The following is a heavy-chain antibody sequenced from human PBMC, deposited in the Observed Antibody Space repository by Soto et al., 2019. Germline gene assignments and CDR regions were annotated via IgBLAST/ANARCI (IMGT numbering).Heavy chain of an antibody. J-gene: IGHJ6*03. CDR3: ARGSLLWFGELPNYYMDV. CDR2: INHSGST. CDR1: GGSFSGYY. D-gene: IGHD3-10*01. V-gene: IGHV4-34*01. Sequence: SETLSLTCAVYGGSFSGYYWSWIRQPPGKGLEWIGEINHSGSTNYNPSLKSRVTISVDTSKNQFSLKLSSVTAADTAVYYCARGSLLWFGELPNYYMDVWGKGTTVTVSS.